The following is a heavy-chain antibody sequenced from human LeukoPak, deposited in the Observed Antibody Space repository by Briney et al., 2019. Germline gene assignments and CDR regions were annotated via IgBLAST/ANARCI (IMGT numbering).Heavy chain of an antibody. CDR1: GFTFSSYA. CDR3: ANPYSSSGFDY. J-gene: IGHJ4*02. V-gene: IGHV3-23*01. CDR2: ISGSGGST. D-gene: IGHD6-13*01. Sequence: AGGSLRLSCAASGFTFSSYAMSWVRQAPGKGLEWVSAISGSGGSTYYADSVRGRFTISRDNSKNTLYLQMNSLRAEDTAVYYCANPYSSSGFDYWGQGTLVTVSS.